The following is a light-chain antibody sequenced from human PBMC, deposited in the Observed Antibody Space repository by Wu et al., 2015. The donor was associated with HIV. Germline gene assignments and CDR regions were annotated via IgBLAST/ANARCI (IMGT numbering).Light chain of an antibody. V-gene: IGKV3-11*01. CDR3: QQHYNWPLT. CDR1: RSVSSA. Sequence: EIVLTQSPAALSISPGDRATLSCRASRSVSSAVAWYQHKPGQAPRLLIYDASTRATGIPARFTGGGSGTDYSLTISSLEPEDSAVYYCQQHYNWPLTFGQGTRLEIK. J-gene: IGKJ5*01. CDR2: DAS.